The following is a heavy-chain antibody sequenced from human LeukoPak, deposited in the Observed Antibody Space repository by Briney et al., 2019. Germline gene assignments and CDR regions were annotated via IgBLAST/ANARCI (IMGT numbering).Heavy chain of an antibody. D-gene: IGHD3-22*01. J-gene: IGHJ4*02. Sequence: GASVKVSCKASGYTFNKYGISWVRQAPGQGLEWMGWISAYNGDTNYAQKLQGRVTMTTDTSTSTAYMELRSLRSDDTAVYYCARYYYDSSGYSYYFDYWGQGTLVTVSS. V-gene: IGHV1-18*01. CDR1: GYTFNKYG. CDR2: ISAYNGDT. CDR3: ARYYYDSSGYSYYFDY.